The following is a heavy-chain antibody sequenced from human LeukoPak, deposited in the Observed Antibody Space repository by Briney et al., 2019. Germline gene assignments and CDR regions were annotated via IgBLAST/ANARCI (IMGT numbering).Heavy chain of an antibody. CDR3: ARHDWFDP. J-gene: IGHJ5*02. D-gene: IGHD3-3*01. V-gene: IGHV3-21*06. Sequence: PGGSLRLSCEASGFTFNTYSMNWARQAPGKGLEWVSSIDSSGGYMFYADSVKGRFIISRDNAKDSLYLQMNSLRVEDTAVYYCARHDWFDPWGQGTLVTVSS. CDR2: IDSSGGYM. CDR1: GFTFNTYS.